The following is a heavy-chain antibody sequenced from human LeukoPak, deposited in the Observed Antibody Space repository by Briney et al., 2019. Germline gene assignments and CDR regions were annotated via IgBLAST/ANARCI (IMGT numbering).Heavy chain of an antibody. D-gene: IGHD3-10*01. Sequence: GGSLRLSCAASGFAFSDAWMSWVRQTPGKGLEWVGRIQSKTDGGSTDYAAAVKGRFTVSRNDSKSTLYLRMNSLKTDDTAVYYCATERSEYFYDSGYDAFDIWGQGTVVTVSS. J-gene: IGHJ3*02. CDR3: ATERSEYFYDSGYDAFDI. CDR2: IQSKTDGGST. V-gene: IGHV3-15*01. CDR1: GFAFSDAW.